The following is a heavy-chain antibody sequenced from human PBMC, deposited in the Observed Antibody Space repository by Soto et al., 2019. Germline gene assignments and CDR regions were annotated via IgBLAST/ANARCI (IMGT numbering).Heavy chain of an antibody. CDR1: GFTFRNFG. Sequence: GGSLRLSCEASGFTFRNFGMHWVRQAPGKGLEWVALMSYSGSVKFHADIVKGRFTISRDNSKDTLHLQMDNLRPEDTAVYFCAKQRFRDYSNSLLGDLDSWGQGTLVTVSS. D-gene: IGHD4-4*01. J-gene: IGHJ4*02. CDR3: AKQRFRDYSNSLLGDLDS. V-gene: IGHV3-30*18. CDR2: MSYSGSVK.